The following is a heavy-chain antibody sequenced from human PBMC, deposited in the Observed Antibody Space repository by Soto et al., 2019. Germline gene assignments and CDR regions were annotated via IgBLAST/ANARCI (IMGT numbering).Heavy chain of an antibody. V-gene: IGHV1-46*01. D-gene: IGHD6-19*01. J-gene: IGHJ4*02. Sequence: QVQLVQSGAEVKKPGASVKVSCKASGYTFTDHYMHWVRQAPGQGPEWMGLINPIGGSTTYAEKFQGRVTMTIDTSTSTVYMELPSLRSDDTAVYYCAREGILVSGPVYWGQGTLVTVSS. CDR2: INPIGGST. CDR3: AREGILVSGPVY. CDR1: GYTFTDHY.